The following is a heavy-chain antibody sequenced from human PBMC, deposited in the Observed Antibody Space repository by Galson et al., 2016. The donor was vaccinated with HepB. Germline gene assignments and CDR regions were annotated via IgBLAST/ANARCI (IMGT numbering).Heavy chain of an antibody. V-gene: IGHV5-51*01. D-gene: IGHD5-12*01. CDR1: GFSFTDYW. CDR3: ARLIVDMKYSYYYMDV. CDR2: IYPDDSDT. Sequence: QSGAEVKKPGESLRISCRGSGFSFTDYWIAWVRQMPGKGLEWMGIIYPDDSDTRYSPSFQGQVTISADKSVNTAYLQWSSLEASDTAMFYCARLIVDMKYSYYYMDVWGKGTTVTVSS. J-gene: IGHJ6*03.